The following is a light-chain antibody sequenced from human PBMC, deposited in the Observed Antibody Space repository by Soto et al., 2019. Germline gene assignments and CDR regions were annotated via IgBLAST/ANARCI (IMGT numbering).Light chain of an antibody. CDR3: QTWGTGVWV. CDR1: SGHSSYA. Sequence: QPVLTQSPSASASLGASVKLTCTLSSGHSSYAIAWHQQQPEKGPRYLIKLNSDGSHSKGDGIPDRFSGSSSGAERYLTISSLQSEDEAAYYCQTWGTGVWVFGGGTKLTVL. CDR2: LNSDGSH. V-gene: IGLV4-69*01. J-gene: IGLJ3*02.